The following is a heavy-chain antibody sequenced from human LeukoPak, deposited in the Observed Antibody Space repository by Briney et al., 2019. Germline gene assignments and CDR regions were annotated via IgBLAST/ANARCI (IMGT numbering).Heavy chain of an antibody. CDR3: PKNPHSYVSGSLLNYYYYYVMTS. D-gene: IGHD3-10*01. CDR1: GFTFSSYG. J-gene: IGHJ6*02. Sequence: PGGSLRLSCAASGFTFSSYGMHWVRQAPGKGLEWVAFIRYDGSNKYYADSVKGRFTISRDNSKNTLYLQMNSLRAEDTAVYYFPKNPHSYVSGSLLNYYYYYVMTSGAKGPRSPSP. CDR2: IRYDGSNK. V-gene: IGHV3-30*02.